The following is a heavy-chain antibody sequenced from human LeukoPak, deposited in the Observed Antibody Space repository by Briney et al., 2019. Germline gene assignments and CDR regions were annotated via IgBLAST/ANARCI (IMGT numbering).Heavy chain of an antibody. V-gene: IGHV5-10-1*01. CDR3: ASLYSSSWYRAFDI. Sequence: GESLRISCKGSGYSFTSYWISWVRQMPGKGLGWMGRIDPSDSYTNYSPSFQGHVTISTDKSISTAYLQWSSLKASDTAMYYCASLYSSSWYRAFDIWGQGTMVTVSS. D-gene: IGHD6-13*01. J-gene: IGHJ3*02. CDR2: IDPSDSYT. CDR1: GYSFTSYW.